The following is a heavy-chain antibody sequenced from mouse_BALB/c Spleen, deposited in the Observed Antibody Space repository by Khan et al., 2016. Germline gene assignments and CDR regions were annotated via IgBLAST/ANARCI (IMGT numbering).Heavy chain of an antibody. Sequence: EVELVESGGGLVKPGGSLKLSCAASGFTFSSYAMSWVRQTPEKRLEWVASISSGGSTYYPDSVKGRFTISRDNARNILYLQRSSLRSEDTAMYYCARGDYGNYVGYWGQGTTLTVSS. V-gene: IGHV5-6-5*01. CDR1: GFTFSSYA. CDR2: ISSGGST. D-gene: IGHD2-1*01. CDR3: ARGDYGNYVGY. J-gene: IGHJ2*01.